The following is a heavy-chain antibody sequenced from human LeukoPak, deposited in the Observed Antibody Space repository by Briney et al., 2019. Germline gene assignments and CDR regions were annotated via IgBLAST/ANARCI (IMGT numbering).Heavy chain of an antibody. J-gene: IGHJ4*02. V-gene: IGHV3-48*01. CDR1: GFIFSPYA. CDR2: ISSTYNI. CDR3: AKYVAARKY. D-gene: IGHD6-6*01. Sequence: GGSLRLSCAASGFIFSPYAMNWVRQAPGRGLEWVSYISSTYNIYYSDSVRGRFTISRDNAKNSVYLQMNSLRAEDTAVYYCAKYVAARKYWGQGTLVTVSS.